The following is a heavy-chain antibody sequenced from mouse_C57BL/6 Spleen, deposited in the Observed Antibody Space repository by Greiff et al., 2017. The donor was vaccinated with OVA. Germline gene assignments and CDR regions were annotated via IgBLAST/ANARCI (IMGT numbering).Heavy chain of an antibody. Sequence: QVQLQQSGPELVKPGASVKISCKASGYAFSSSWMNWVKQRPGKGLEWIGRIYPGDGDTNYNGKFKGKATLTADKSSSTAYMQLSSLTSEDSAVYFCASSIYDGYYVSFAYWGQGTLVTVSA. CDR1: GYAFSSSW. CDR3: ASSIYDGYYVSFAY. CDR2: IYPGDGDT. D-gene: IGHD2-3*01. J-gene: IGHJ3*01. V-gene: IGHV1-82*01.